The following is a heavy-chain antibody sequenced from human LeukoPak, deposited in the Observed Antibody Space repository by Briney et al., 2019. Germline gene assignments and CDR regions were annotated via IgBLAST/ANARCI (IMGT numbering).Heavy chain of an antibody. CDR2: IDWEGDK. D-gene: IGHD1-26*01. Sequence: SGPALVKPTQTLTLTCTFSGFSLSTTGMCVSWIRQPPGKALEWLARIDWEGDKYYNTALKTGLTISGDTSGNQVVLIMNNVDPVDTATYYCARTKVSIVGDPGDDSFDFWGQGTTVTVS. V-gene: IGHV2-70*11. CDR3: ARTKVSIVGDPGDDSFDF. CDR1: GFSLSTTGMC. J-gene: IGHJ3*01.